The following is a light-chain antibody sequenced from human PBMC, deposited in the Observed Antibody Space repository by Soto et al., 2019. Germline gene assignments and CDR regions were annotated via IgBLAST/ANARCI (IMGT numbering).Light chain of an antibody. CDR1: QGISSY. J-gene: IGKJ1*01. CDR2: AAS. V-gene: IGKV1-9*01. Sequence: DIQLTQSPSFLSASVGDRVTITCRASQGISSYLAWYQQKPGKAPNLLIFAASTLQTGVPSRFSGSGSGTEFTLTISSLQPEDFATYYCQQLNTYPWTFGQGTKVEI. CDR3: QQLNTYPWT.